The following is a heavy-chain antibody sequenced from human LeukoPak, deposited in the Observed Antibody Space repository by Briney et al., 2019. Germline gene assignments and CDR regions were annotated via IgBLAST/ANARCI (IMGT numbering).Heavy chain of an antibody. J-gene: IGHJ4*02. V-gene: IGHV3-7*01. CDR1: GFTFNNYW. D-gene: IGHD4-17*01. Sequence: GGSLRLSCAASGFTFNNYWMSWVRQAPGKGLEWVANIKQDGSEKYYVDSVKGRFTISRDNAKNSLYLQMNSLRAEDTAVYYCARRVTTDYWGQGTLVTVSS. CDR3: ARRVTTDY. CDR2: IKQDGSEK.